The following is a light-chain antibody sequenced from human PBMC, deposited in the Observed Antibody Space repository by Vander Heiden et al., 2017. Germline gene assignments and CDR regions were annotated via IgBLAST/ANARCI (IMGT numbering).Light chain of an antibody. CDR3: EQSDSNPPNPRTWT. CDR2: AAS. V-gene: IGKV1-39*01. J-gene: IGKJ1*01. Sequence: DIQMTHSPSSLSASVGDRVTITCRASQSISSYLNWYQQKPGKAPKLLIYAASSLQSGVPSRFSGSGSGTDFTLTISRLQTEDFATYYCEQSDSNPPNPRTWTCGQGTKVEIK. CDR1: QSISSY.